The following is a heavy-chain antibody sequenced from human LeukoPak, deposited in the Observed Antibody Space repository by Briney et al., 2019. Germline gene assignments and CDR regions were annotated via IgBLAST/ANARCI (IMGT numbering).Heavy chain of an antibody. Sequence: ASVKVSCKASGYTFTSYGISWVRQAPGQGLEWMGWISAYNGNTNYAQKLQGRVTMTTDTSTSTAYMELRSLRSDDTAVYYCARVSSRGGVLRYFDWLMDLDYWGQGTLVTVSS. CDR2: ISAYNGNT. CDR1: GYTFTSYG. J-gene: IGHJ4*02. CDR3: ARVSSRGGVLRYFDWLMDLDY. D-gene: IGHD3-9*01. V-gene: IGHV1-18*01.